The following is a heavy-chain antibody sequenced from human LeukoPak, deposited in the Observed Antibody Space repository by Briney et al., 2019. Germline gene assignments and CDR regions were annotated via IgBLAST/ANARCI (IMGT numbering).Heavy chain of an antibody. CDR2: IRQEGNKK. CDR3: ATDTGHGYFES. J-gene: IGHJ4*02. V-gene: IGHV3-7*01. Sequence: PGGSLRLSCAASGFIFSNYWMSWLRQAPGKGLEWVANIRQEGNKKSYVDSVEGRFTIYRDNVQNSVYLQMTSLRAEDTAVYYCATDTGHGYFESWGQGTLVTVSS. CDR1: GFIFSNYW. D-gene: IGHD4-17*01.